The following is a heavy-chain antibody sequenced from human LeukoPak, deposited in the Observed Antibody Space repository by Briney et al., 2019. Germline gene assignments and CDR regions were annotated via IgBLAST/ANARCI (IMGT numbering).Heavy chain of an antibody. CDR1: GGTFSSYA. D-gene: IGHD3-16*02. J-gene: IGHJ4*02. Sequence: SVKVSCKASGGTFSSYAISWARQAPGQGLEWMGGIIPIFGTANYAQKFQGRVTITADESTSTAYMELSSLRAEDTAVYYCARSKLTFGGVIVVLDYWGQGTLVTVSS. CDR3: ARSKLTFGGVIVVLDY. V-gene: IGHV1-69*13. CDR2: IIPIFGTA.